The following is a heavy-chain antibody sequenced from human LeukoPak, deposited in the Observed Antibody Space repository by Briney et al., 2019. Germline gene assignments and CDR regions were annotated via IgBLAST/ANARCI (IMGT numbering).Heavy chain of an antibody. J-gene: IGHJ4*02. V-gene: IGHV1-8*02. CDR2: MNPNSGNT. CDR3: ARGWLEYSSSSRFDY. CDR1: GGTFSSYA. D-gene: IGHD6-6*01. Sequence: KVSCKAXGGTFSSYAISWVRQATGQGLEWMGWMNPNSGNTGYAQKFQGRVTMTRNTSISTAYMELSSLRSEDTAVYYCARGWLEYSSSSRFDYWGQGTLVTVSS.